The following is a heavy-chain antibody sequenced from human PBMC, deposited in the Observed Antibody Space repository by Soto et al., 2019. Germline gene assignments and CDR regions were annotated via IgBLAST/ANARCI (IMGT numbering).Heavy chain of an antibody. CDR1: GFTFSTYG. CDR2: ISSDGSEK. Sequence: GGSLRLSCAASGFTFSTYGVHWVRQAPGKGLEWVAVISSDGSEKYYAGSVKGRVGISRDNSKSTLYLQMDSLRAEDTAVYYCAKGAVTTSLYYFDRWGQGTLVTVSS. D-gene: IGHD4-17*01. J-gene: IGHJ4*02. CDR3: AKGAVTTSLYYFDR. V-gene: IGHV3-30*18.